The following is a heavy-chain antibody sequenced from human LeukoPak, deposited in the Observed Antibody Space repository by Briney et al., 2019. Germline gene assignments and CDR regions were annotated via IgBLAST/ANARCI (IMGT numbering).Heavy chain of an antibody. CDR1: GGSISSYY. Sequence: SETLSLTCTVSGGSISSYYGTWIRQPPGKGLEWIGYIYYTGSTNYNPSLKSRVTLSVDTSKNQFSLNLSSVTAADTAVYYCARVDSINWYDSRGYFDYWGQGTLVTVSS. V-gene: IGHV4-59*01. J-gene: IGHJ4*02. CDR3: ARVDSINWYDSRGYFDY. CDR2: IYYTGST. D-gene: IGHD6-13*01.